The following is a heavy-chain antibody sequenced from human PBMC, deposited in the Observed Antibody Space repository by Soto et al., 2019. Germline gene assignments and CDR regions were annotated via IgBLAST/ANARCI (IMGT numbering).Heavy chain of an antibody. CDR2: IYPGDSDT. J-gene: IGHJ6*02. V-gene: IGHV5-51*01. CDR1: GYSFTSYW. Sequence: GESLKISCKGSGYSFTSYWIGWVRQMPGKGLEWMGIIYPGDSDTRYSPSFQGQVTISADKSISTAYLQWSSLKASDTAMFYCASRAVTTPGYYYGMDVWGQGTTVTVSS. CDR3: ASRAVTTPGYYYGMDV. D-gene: IGHD4-4*01.